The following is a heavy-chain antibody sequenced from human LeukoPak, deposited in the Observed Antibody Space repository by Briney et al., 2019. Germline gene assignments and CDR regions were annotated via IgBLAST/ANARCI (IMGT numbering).Heavy chain of an antibody. CDR1: GYSFTEDY. J-gene: IGHJ4*02. V-gene: IGHV1-2*07. Sequence: GSVRVSCKDSGYSFTEDYMHWGRQAPEQGGERMGWINPYNVGTNYAHKFHVSVPMTSYTSISTAYMELSRLRSDDTAVYYCAMIVYPSGSPTYYYDYWGQGTLVTVSP. CDR3: AMIVYPSGSPTYYYDY. CDR2: INPYNVGT. D-gene: IGHD3-10*01.